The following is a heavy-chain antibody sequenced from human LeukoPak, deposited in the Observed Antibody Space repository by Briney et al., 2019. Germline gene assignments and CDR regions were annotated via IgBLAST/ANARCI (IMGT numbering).Heavy chain of an antibody. CDR3: AMLGSYHDF. D-gene: IGHD1-26*01. CDR2: VHTSGGS. CDR1: GASFSHYD. Sequence: AETLSLTCTVSGASFSHYDWSWIRQTPERGLEWMGHVHTSGGSTYYASLKPRLTISIDTSRSQLSLKLTSVTAADTAVYFWAMLGSYHDFCGQGALVTVSS. J-gene: IGHJ4*02. V-gene: IGHV4-4*09.